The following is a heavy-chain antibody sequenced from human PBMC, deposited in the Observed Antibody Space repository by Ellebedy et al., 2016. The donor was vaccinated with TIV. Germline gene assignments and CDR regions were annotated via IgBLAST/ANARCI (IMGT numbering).Heavy chain of an antibody. Sequence: SETLSLTCTVSGGSISRSSYYWGWIRQSPQKGLEWIGSIYYTGSTFYNPSLKSRVTISVDTSKSQFSLRLTSVTAAGTAVYYCARWFGELLYVRWFDPWGQGTLVTVSS. D-gene: IGHD3-10*01. CDR3: ARWFGELLYVRWFDP. CDR2: IYYTGST. J-gene: IGHJ5*02. V-gene: IGHV4-39*01. CDR1: GGSISRSSYY.